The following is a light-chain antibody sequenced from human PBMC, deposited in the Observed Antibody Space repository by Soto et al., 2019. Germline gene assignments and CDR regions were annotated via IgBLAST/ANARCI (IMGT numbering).Light chain of an antibody. CDR1: QSVDTY. V-gene: IGKV3D-11*02. CDR2: DVS. Sequence: TVLTQSPATLSLSPGERATLSCRASQSVDTYLAWYQQKSGRAPRLLIYDVSKRATGIPPRFSGSGAGTDFTLTISSLEPEGSATYYCQQRRSSLTFGGGTKV. CDR3: QQRRSSLT. J-gene: IGKJ4*01.